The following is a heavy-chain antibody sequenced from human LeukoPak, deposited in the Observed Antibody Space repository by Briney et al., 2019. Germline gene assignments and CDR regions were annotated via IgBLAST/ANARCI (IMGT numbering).Heavy chain of an antibody. J-gene: IGHJ4*02. CDR2: ISGSGSSA. CDR3: AKGRTSFDY. V-gene: IGHV3-23*01. Sequence: GGSLRLSCAASGFTFSSYAMSWVRQAPGKGLEWVSGISGSGSSAYYADSVKGRFTISRDNSKNTLYLQMNSLRAEDTAVYYCAKGRTSFDYWGQGTLVTVSS. CDR1: GFTFSSYA. D-gene: IGHD1-7*01.